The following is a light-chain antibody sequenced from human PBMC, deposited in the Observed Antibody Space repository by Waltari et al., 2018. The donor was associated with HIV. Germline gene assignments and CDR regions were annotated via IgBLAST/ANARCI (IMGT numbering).Light chain of an antibody. CDR1: SSDIGGFNY. J-gene: IGLJ1*01. V-gene: IGLV2-14*01. Sequence: QSALTQPASVSGSPGPSITISCTGTSSDIGGFNYVSWYQHHPGKAPKLIIYDVTNRPSGAFIRFSGSKSGNTASLTISGLQADDECDYYCSSYTTNAAYVFGTGTRVTVL. CDR2: DVT. CDR3: SSYTTNAAYV.